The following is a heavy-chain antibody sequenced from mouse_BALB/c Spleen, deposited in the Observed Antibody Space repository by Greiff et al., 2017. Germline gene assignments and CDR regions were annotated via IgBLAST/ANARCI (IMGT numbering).Heavy chain of an antibody. Sequence: QVQLQQSGAELARPGASVKMSCKASGYTFTSYTMHWVKQRPGQGLEWIGYINPSSGYTNYNQKFKDKATLTADKSSSTAYMQLSSLTSEDSAVYYCARSGYGSSYFDYWGQGTTLTVSS. CDR3: ARSGYGSSYFDY. CDR1: GYTFTSYT. J-gene: IGHJ2*01. D-gene: IGHD1-1*01. V-gene: IGHV1-4*01. CDR2: INPSSGYT.